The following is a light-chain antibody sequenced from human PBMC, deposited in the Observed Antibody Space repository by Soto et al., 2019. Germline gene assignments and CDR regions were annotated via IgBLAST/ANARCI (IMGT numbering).Light chain of an antibody. CDR3: GAWDSSLSVVL. CDR1: SSNIENNY. CDR2: DNT. V-gene: IGLV1-51*01. J-gene: IGLJ3*02. Sequence: QSVLMQPPSVSAAPGQRVTISCSGSSSNIENNYVSWYQQLPGTAPKLLIYDNTRRPSGIPDRFSGSKSGTSATLDITGLQTGDEADYYCGAWDSSLSVVLFGGGTKLTVL.